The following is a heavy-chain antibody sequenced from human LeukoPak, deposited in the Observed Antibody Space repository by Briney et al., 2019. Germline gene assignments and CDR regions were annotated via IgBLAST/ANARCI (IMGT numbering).Heavy chain of an antibody. J-gene: IGHJ4*02. CDR3: ARGPVVPSATYFFDY. D-gene: IGHD2-2*01. CDR1: GFTFSTYA. V-gene: IGHV3-23*01. CDR2: ISGNGGST. Sequence: PGGSLRLSCAASGFTFSTYAMTWVRQAPGKGLEWVSAISGNGGSTYSADSVKGRFTISRDNSKNTLYLQMNSLTAEDTAVYYCARGPVVPSATYFFDYWGQGTPVVVSS.